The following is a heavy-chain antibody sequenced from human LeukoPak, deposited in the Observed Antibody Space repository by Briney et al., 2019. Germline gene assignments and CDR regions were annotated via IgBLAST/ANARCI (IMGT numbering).Heavy chain of an antibody. Sequence: GASVKVSCKASGYTFTGYYMHWVRQAPGQGLEWMGWINPNSGGTNYAQKFQGRVTMTRDTSISTAYMELSRLRSDDTAVYYCARVRDSTEAQGAFDIWGQGTMVTVSS. D-gene: IGHD1-14*01. J-gene: IGHJ3*02. CDR2: INPNSGGT. CDR3: ARVRDSTEAQGAFDI. V-gene: IGHV1-2*02. CDR1: GYTFTGYY.